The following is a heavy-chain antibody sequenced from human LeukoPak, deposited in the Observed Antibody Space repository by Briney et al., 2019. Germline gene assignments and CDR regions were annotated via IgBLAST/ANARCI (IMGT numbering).Heavy chain of an antibody. J-gene: IGHJ3*02. V-gene: IGHV1-69*01. CDR1: GGTFSSYA. D-gene: IGHD1-26*01. CDR2: IIPIFGTA. CDR3: AKVGGSYSPHSHAFDI. Sequence: GSSVKVSCKASGGTFSSYAISWVRQAPGQGLEWMGGIIPIFGTANYAQKFQGRVTITADESTSTAYMELSSLRSEDTAVYYCAKVGGSYSPHSHAFDIWGQGTMVTVSS.